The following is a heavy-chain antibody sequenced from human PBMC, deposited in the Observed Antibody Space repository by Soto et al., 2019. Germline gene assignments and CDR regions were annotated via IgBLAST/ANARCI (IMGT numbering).Heavy chain of an antibody. V-gene: IGHV3-30*18. CDR2: ISYDGNNK. CDR1: GFTFSSYG. Sequence: QVLLVESGGGVVQPGRSLRLSCAASGFTFSSYGMHWVRQAPGKGLEWMAVISYDGNNKYYAESVKGRFGISRDNSENTLYLQMNSLRAEDTAVYYCAKYLLLTTVTTPCIWGQGTMVTVSS. J-gene: IGHJ3*02. CDR3: AKYLLLTTVTTPCI. D-gene: IGHD4-17*01.